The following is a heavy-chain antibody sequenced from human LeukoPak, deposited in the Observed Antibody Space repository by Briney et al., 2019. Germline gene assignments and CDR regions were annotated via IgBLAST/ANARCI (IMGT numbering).Heavy chain of an antibody. Sequence: GGSLRLSCAASGFTFSSYAMSWVRQAPGKGLEWVSAISGSGGSTYYADSVKGRFTISRDNSKNTLYLQMNSLRAEDTAVYYCANTITMARGVIAYFDYWGQGTLVTVSS. CDR2: ISGSGGST. CDR3: ANTITMARGVIAYFDY. V-gene: IGHV3-23*01. D-gene: IGHD3-10*01. J-gene: IGHJ4*02. CDR1: GFTFSSYA.